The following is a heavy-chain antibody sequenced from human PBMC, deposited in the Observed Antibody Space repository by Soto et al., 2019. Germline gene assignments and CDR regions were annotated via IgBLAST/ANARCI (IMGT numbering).Heavy chain of an antibody. CDR1: GFTFSSYG. CDR2: ISYDGSNK. V-gene: IGHV3-30*18. Sequence: QVQLVESGGGVVQPGRSLRLSCAASGFTFSSYGMHWVRQAPGKGREWVAVISYDGSNKYYADSVKGRFTISRDNSKNTLYLQMNSLRAEDTAVYYCAKDNLFDYYDSSGYYYFDYWGQGTLVTVSS. D-gene: IGHD3-22*01. J-gene: IGHJ4*02. CDR3: AKDNLFDYYDSSGYYYFDY.